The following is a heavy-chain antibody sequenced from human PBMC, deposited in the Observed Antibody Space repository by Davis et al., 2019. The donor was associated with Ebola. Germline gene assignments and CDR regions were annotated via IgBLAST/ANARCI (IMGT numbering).Heavy chain of an antibody. D-gene: IGHD1-20*01. CDR2: IYSGGST. J-gene: IGHJ4*02. V-gene: IGHV3-53*04. CDR1: GFTVSSNY. CDR3: ARVYNWGFDF. Sequence: GESLKISCAASGFTVSSNYMSWVRQAPGKGLEWVSVIYSGGSTYYADSVKGRFTISRHNSKNTLYLQMNSLRAEDTAVYYCARVYNWGFDFWGQGTLVTVSS.